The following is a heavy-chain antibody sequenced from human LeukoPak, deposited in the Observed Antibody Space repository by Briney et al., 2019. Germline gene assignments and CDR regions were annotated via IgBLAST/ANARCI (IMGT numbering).Heavy chain of an antibody. V-gene: IGHV1-2*02. D-gene: IGHD1-1*01. Sequence: ASVKVSCKTSGYTFTAYYMHWLRQAPGQGLEWMGWINPNSGGTKIAQKFQGRVTMTRDTSMSTAFMELSSLRSDDTAVYYCAPTNNLYYYFDYWGQGTLVTVSS. J-gene: IGHJ4*02. CDR3: APTNNLYYYFDY. CDR1: GYTFTAYY. CDR2: INPNSGGT.